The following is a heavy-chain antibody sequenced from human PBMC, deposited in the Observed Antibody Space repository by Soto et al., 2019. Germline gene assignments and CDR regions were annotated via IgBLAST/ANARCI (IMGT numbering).Heavy chain of an antibody. CDR2: INHSGST. CDR3: ASTSGWYPATSYYYYGMDV. Sequence: SETLSLTCAVYGGSFSGYYWSWIRQPPGKGLEWIGEINHSGSTNYNPSLKSRVTISVDTSKNQFSLKLSSVTAADTAVYYCASTSGWYPATSYYYYGMDVWGQGTTVTVSS. CDR1: GGSFSGYY. J-gene: IGHJ6*02. D-gene: IGHD6-19*01. V-gene: IGHV4-34*01.